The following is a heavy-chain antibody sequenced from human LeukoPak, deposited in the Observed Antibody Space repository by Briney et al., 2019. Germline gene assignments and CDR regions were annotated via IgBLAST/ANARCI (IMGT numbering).Heavy chain of an antibody. V-gene: IGHV3-30-3*01. CDR1: GFTFRNYV. J-gene: IGHJ4*02. CDR3: AREGYYGSGSPPSLYFDY. Sequence: PGGSLRLSCAASGFTFRNYVIHWVHQAPGKGLEWVAVTSSDLNVKSYADSVKGRFTISRDNSRSTPYLQMNSLRPEDTAIYYCAREGYYGSGSPPSLYFDYWGQGTLVTVSS. CDR2: TSSDLNVK. D-gene: IGHD3-10*01.